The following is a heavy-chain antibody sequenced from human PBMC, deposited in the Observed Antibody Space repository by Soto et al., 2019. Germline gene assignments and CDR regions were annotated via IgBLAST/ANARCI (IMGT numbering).Heavy chain of an antibody. CDR1: GGSISSGGYY. V-gene: IGHV4-31*03. D-gene: IGHD3-10*01. CDR3: ARARITMVRGVISAPYYYYYGMDV. J-gene: IGHJ6*02. Sequence: SETLSLTCTVSGGSISSGGYYWSWIRQHPGKGLEWIGYIYYSGSTYYNPSLKSRVTISVDTSKNQFSLKLSSVTAADTAVYYCARARITMVRGVISAPYYYYYGMDVWGQGTTVTVSS. CDR2: IYYSGST.